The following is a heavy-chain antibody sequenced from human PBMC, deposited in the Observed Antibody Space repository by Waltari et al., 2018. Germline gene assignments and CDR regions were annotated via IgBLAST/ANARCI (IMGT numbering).Heavy chain of an antibody. J-gene: IGHJ3*02. CDR3: ARDQQYCSGGSCSTYDAFDI. Sequence: QVQLQESGPGLVKPSQTLSLTCTVSGGSIGSGSYYWSWIRQPAGKGLEWIGRIYTSGSTNYNPSLKSRVTISVDTSKNQFSLKLSSVTAADTAVYYCARDQQYCSGGSCSTYDAFDIWGQGTMVTVSS. D-gene: IGHD2-15*01. CDR1: GGSIGSGSYY. V-gene: IGHV4-61*02. CDR2: IYTSGST.